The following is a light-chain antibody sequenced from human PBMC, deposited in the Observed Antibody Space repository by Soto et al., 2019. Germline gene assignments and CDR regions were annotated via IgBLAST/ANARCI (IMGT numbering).Light chain of an antibody. CDR1: SSDIGSSDH. V-gene: IGLV2-14*03. CDR2: DVY. CDR3: GSYTSTTSYV. J-gene: IGLJ1*01. Sequence: QSVLTQPASVSDSPGQSITISCIGTSSDIGSSDHVSWHQQHPGRAPKLIIYDVYNRPSGVSHRFSGSKTGNTASLIISGLQAEDEADYYCGSYTSTTSYVFGSGTKVTVL.